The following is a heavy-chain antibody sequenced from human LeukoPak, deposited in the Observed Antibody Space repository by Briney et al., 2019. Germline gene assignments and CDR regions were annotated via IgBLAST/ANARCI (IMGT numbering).Heavy chain of an antibody. CDR2: ISGSGGST. CDR3: AKPPRDFWSGPTRDY. D-gene: IGHD3-3*01. J-gene: IGHJ4*02. Sequence: GSLILSCAASGFTFSSYAMSWVRQAPGKGLEWVSAISGSGGSTYYADSVKGRFTISRDNSKNTLYLQMNSLRAEDTAVYYCAKPPRDFWSGPTRDYWGQGTLVTVSS. CDR1: GFTFSSYA. V-gene: IGHV3-23*01.